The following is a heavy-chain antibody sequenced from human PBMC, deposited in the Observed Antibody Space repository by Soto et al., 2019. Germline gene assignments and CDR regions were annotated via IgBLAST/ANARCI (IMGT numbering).Heavy chain of an antibody. J-gene: IGHJ6*02. CDR1: GGTFDNFI. V-gene: IGHV1-69*01. CDR2: IVPMLGTP. Sequence: QVQLVQSGAEVKEPGSSVRVSCKASGGTFDNFIMNWVRQTPGQGLEWMGGIVPMLGTPTYAEKFKGRVTISATGSTSTMYMEVTSLRSEATAIYYCARNGTYSSSLSQYSGMDAWGQGTTVTVSS. CDR3: ARNGTYSSSLSQYSGMDA. D-gene: IGHD1-26*01.